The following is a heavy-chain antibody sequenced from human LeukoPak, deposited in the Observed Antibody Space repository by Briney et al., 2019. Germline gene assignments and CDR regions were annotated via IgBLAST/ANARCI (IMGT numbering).Heavy chain of an antibody. CDR1: GYTFTSYG. CDR3: AGELTTVTTNWFDP. V-gene: IGHV1-18*01. J-gene: IGHJ5*02. Sequence: ASVKVSCKASGYTFTSYGISWVRQAPGQGLEWMGWISAYNGNTNYAQKLQGRVTMTTDTSTSTAYMELRSLRSDDTAVYYCAGELTTVTTNWFDPWGRGTLVTVSS. D-gene: IGHD4-11*01. CDR2: ISAYNGNT.